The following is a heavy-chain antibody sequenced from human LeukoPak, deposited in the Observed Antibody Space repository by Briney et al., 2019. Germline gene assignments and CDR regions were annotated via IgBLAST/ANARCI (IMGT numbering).Heavy chain of an antibody. J-gene: IGHJ6*03. V-gene: IGHV3-7*03. CDR2: IKQDGSEK. Sequence: GGSLRLSCAASGFTFSSYWMSWVRQAPGKGLEWVANIKQDGSEKYYVDSVKGRFTISRDNAKNSLYLHMNSLRVEDTAVYYCARVLRYCSGGNCYSGGLGYMDVWGKGTTVTISS. D-gene: IGHD2-15*01. CDR1: GFTFSSYW. CDR3: ARVLRYCSGGNCYSGGLGYMDV.